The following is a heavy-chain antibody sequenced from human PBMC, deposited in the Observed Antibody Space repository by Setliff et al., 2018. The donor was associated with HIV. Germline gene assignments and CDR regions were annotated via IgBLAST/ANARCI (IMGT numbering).Heavy chain of an antibody. J-gene: IGHJ4*02. CDR1: GGSVTSGTYY. V-gene: IGHV4-61*09. CDR2: VYTSGST. D-gene: IGHD1-26*01. Sequence: SETLSLTCTVSGGSVTSGTYYWSWIRQPAGKGLEWIGHVYTSGSTDFNPSLESRVTISVDTSKNQFSLKLSSVTAADTAIYYCARATPGGTYFPYNFDYWGQGSLVTVSS. CDR3: ARATPGGTYFPYNFDY.